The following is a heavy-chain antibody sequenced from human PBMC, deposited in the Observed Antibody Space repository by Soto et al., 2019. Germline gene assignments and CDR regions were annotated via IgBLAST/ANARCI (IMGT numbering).Heavy chain of an antibody. CDR1: GVIVTSYA. CDR2: ISKSGYST. Sequence: GGSLRLSCAATGVIVTSYALTCVPQVPGEGLQWVSSISKSGYSTYYADSVKGRFTTSSDNSKKTLYLQMNSLRAEDTAIYYCAKGSFGFDYWGQGTLVTVAS. CDR3: AKGSFGFDY. D-gene: IGHD3-10*01. V-gene: IGHV3-23*01. J-gene: IGHJ4*02.